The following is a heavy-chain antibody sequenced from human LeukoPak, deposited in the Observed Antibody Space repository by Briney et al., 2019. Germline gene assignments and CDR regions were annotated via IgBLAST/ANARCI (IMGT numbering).Heavy chain of an antibody. V-gene: IGHV4-59*08. CDR1: GGSISSYY. J-gene: IGHJ3*02. CDR2: IYYSGST. CDR3: ARALDYGGKNAFDI. Sequence: PSETLSLTCTVSGGSISSYYWSWIRQHPGKGLEWIGYIYYSGSTYYNPSLKSRVTISVGTSKNQFSLKLSSVTAADTAVYYCARALDYGGKNAFDIWGQGAMVTVSS. D-gene: IGHD4-23*01.